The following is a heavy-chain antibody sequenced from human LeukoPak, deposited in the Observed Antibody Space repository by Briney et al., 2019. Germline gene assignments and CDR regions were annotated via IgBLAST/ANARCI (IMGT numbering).Heavy chain of an antibody. CDR1: GYTFTSYA. CDR3: ARGNRYCSGGSCHTSFDY. V-gene: IGHV1-3*03. J-gene: IGHJ4*02. CDR2: INAGNGNT. D-gene: IGHD2-15*01. Sequence: ASVKVSCKASGYTFTSYAMHWVRQAPGQRLEWMGWINAGNGNTKYSQEFQGRVTITRDASASTAYMELSSLRSEDMAVYYCARGNRYCSGGSCHTSFDYWGQGTLVTVSS.